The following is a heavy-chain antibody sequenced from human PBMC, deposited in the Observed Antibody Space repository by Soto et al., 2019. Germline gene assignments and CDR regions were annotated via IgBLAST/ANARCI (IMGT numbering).Heavy chain of an antibody. CDR3: ARGQETAMGDAAFHM. CDR1: GGSISTYY. J-gene: IGHJ3*02. V-gene: IGHV4-59*01. D-gene: IGHD5-18*01. Sequence: QVQLQESGPGLVKPSETLSLICTVSGGSISTYYWSWIRQTPGKGLEWIGHIDYTGGTNYNPSLMRRVTISVDTSKNQFSLTLSSVTGADTAVYYCARGQETAMGDAAFHMWGQGTMVTVSS. CDR2: IDYTGGT.